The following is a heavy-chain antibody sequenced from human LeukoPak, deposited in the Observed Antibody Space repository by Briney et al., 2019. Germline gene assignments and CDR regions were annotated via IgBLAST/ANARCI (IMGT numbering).Heavy chain of an antibody. CDR3: ATPLAVAGTLDY. D-gene: IGHD6-19*01. J-gene: IGHJ4*02. CDR1: GYTFTSYY. V-gene: IGHV1-46*01. CDR2: INPSGGST. Sequence: ASVKVSCKASGYTFTSYYMHWVRQAPGQGLEWMGIINPSGGSTSYAQKFQGRVTMTRDMSTSTAYMELRSLRSEDTAVYYCATPLAVAGTLDYWGQGTLVTVSS.